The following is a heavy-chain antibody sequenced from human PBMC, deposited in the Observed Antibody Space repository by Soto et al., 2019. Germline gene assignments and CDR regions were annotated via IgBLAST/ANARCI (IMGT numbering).Heavy chain of an antibody. J-gene: IGHJ4*02. CDR1: GFTFSTYT. CDR2: IDNSGAIT. CDR3: AKIEVATYNFDY. V-gene: IGHV3-23*01. Sequence: EVQMLESGGGLVQPGGSLRLSCAASGFTFSTYTMGWVRQAPGKGLEWVSSIDNSGAITYYADSVRGRFTISRDNSKNTLYLQMSSLRAEDTAVYYCAKIEVATYNFDYWGQGSLVIVSS. D-gene: IGHD5-12*01.